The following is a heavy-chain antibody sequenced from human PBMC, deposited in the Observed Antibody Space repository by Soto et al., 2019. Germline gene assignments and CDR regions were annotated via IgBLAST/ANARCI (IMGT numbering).Heavy chain of an antibody. Sequence: QVQLVQSGAEVKKPGASVKVSCKTSGYTFSNYGINWVRQAPGQGLEWMGWISAYNGNTNFAQKLQGRVSLTTDTSTNTAYMELRSMTSDDTAVYYCARDLVPGYTGYSDYWGQGTLVTVSS. CDR3: ARDLVPGYTGYSDY. V-gene: IGHV1-18*01. CDR1: GYTFSNYG. J-gene: IGHJ4*02. CDR2: ISAYNGNT. D-gene: IGHD5-12*01.